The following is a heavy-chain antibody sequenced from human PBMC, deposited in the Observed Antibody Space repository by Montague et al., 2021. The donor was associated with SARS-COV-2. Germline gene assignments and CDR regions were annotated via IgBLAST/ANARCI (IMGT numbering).Heavy chain of an antibody. Sequence: TLSLTCTVSGGSISCGSHYWSWIRQPAGKGLEWIGRIATSGNTKYXSSLKSRVTISVDTSKNQFSLKLSSVTAADTAVYYCARRIDYYGIDVWGQGTTVTVSS. CDR2: IATSGNT. V-gene: IGHV4-61*02. CDR1: GGSISCGSHY. CDR3: ARRIDYYGIDV. D-gene: IGHD1-26*01. J-gene: IGHJ6*02.